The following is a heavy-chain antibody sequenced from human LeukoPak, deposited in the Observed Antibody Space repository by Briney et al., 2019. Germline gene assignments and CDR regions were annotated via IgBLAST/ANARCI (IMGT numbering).Heavy chain of an antibody. J-gene: IGHJ6*03. CDR3: ARGARTDSSGWPRYGFDYYYYYMDV. V-gene: IGHV4-39*07. Sequence: SETLSLTCTVSGGSINSSTYYWGWIRQPPGKGLEWIGSIYYSGSTYYNPSLKSRVTISVDTSKNQFSLKLSSVTAADTAVYYCARGARTDSSGWPRYGFDYYYYYMDVWGKGTTVTVSS. D-gene: IGHD6-19*01. CDR2: IYYSGST. CDR1: GGSINSSTYY.